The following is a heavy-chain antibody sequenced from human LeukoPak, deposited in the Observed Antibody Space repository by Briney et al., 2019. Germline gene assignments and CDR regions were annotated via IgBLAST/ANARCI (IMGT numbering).Heavy chain of an antibody. V-gene: IGHV1-18*01. CDR2: ISAYNGNT. CDR3: ARGSDGASPFDC. J-gene: IGHJ4*02. CDR1: GYTFTSYG. D-gene: IGHD3-16*01. Sequence: ASVKVSCKASGYTFTSYGISWVRQAPGQGLEWTGWISAYNGNTNYAQKLQGRVTMTTDTSTSTAYIELRSLRSDDTAVYYCARGSDGASPFDCWGQGTLVTVSS.